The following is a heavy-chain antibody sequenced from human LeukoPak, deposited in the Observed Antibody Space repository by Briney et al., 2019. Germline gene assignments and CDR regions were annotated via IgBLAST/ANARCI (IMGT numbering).Heavy chain of an antibody. D-gene: IGHD6-19*01. CDR1: GFTFSSYG. CDR2: ISYDGSNK. Sequence: PGGSLRLSCAASGFTFSSYGMHWVRQAPGKGLEWVAVISYDGSNKYYADSVKGRFTISRDNSKNTLYLQMNSLRAEDTAVYYCAKESGGQWLVPDFDYWGQGTLVTVSS. V-gene: IGHV3-30*18. J-gene: IGHJ4*02. CDR3: AKESGGQWLVPDFDY.